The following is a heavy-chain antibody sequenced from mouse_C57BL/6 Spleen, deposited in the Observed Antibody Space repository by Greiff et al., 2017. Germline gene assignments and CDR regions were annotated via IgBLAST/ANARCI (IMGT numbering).Heavy chain of an antibody. Sequence: VESGGGLVKPGGSLKLSCAASGFTFSSYAMSWVRQTPEKRLEWVATISDGGSYTYYPDNVKGRFTISRDNAKNNLYLQMSHLKSENTAMYYCARGGDGSSTFAYWGQGTLVTVSA. CDR2: ISDGGSYT. CDR3: ARGGDGSSTFAY. D-gene: IGHD2-3*01. J-gene: IGHJ3*01. V-gene: IGHV5-4*01. CDR1: GFTFSSYA.